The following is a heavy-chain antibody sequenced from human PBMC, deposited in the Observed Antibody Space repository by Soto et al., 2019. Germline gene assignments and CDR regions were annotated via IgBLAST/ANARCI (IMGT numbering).Heavy chain of an antibody. Sequence: PGGSLRLSCAASGFRFGSYALSLVRQAPGKGLEWVSTISGSDGKTFYADSVKGRFSISRETSQNTLYLQMNSLRADDTAIYYCATGSYLDYSGQGTLVTF. D-gene: IGHD3-10*01. CDR1: GFRFGSYA. J-gene: IGHJ4*02. V-gene: IGHV3-23*01. CDR2: ISGSDGKT. CDR3: ATGSYLDY.